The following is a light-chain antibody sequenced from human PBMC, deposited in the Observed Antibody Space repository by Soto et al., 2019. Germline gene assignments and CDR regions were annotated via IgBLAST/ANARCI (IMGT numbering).Light chain of an antibody. J-gene: IGLJ2*01. CDR1: SSDVGGYKY. CDR2: DVS. V-gene: IGLV2-14*01. Sequence: SALTQPASVSWSPGQSITISCTGTSSDVGGYKYVSWYQQHPGKAPKLMIYDVSNRPSGVSNRFSGSNSGNTDSLTISGLQADDEADYYCSSYTSSSTLVVFGGGTKLTV. CDR3: SSYTSSSTLVV.